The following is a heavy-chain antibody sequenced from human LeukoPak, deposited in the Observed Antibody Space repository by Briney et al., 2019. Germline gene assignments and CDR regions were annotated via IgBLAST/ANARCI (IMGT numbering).Heavy chain of an antibody. V-gene: IGHV3-21*01. J-gene: IGHJ4*02. CDR1: GFSVSNNY. CDR3: ARLYDILTGAFDY. CDR2: ISSSSSYI. D-gene: IGHD3-9*01. Sequence: GGSLRLSCAASGFSVSNNYMSWVRQAPGKGLEWVSSISSSSSYIYYADSVKGRFTISRDNAKNSLYLQMSSLRAEDTAIYYCARLYDILTGAFDYWGQGTLVTVSS.